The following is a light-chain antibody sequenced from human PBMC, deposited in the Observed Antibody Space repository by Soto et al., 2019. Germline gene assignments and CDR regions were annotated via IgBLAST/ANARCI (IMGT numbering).Light chain of an antibody. CDR3: QKYGGAPYT. Sequence: DIQMTQSPSSLSASVGDRVTITCRASQDIRDYLVWYQQRPGKVPSLLIYAASTLQSGVPSRFSGSGFGTDFTLTISSLQSEDVATYYCQKYGGAPYTFGSGTKVDLK. V-gene: IGKV1-27*01. CDR1: QDIRDY. J-gene: IGKJ3*01. CDR2: AAS.